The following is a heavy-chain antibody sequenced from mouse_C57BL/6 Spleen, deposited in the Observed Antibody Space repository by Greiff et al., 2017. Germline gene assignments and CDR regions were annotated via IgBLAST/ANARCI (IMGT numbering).Heavy chain of an antibody. Sequence: QVQLQQPGAELVRPGSSVKLSCKASGYTFTSYWMDWVKQRPGQGLEWIGNIYPSDSETHYKQKFKDKATLPVDKSSITAYMQLSSLTSEDSSVYYCARPPLSHWYFDVWSTGTTVTVSS. V-gene: IGHV1-61*01. CDR2: IYPSDSET. J-gene: IGHJ1*03. CDR1: GYTFTSYW. D-gene: IGHD2-3*01. CDR3: ARPPLSHWYFDV.